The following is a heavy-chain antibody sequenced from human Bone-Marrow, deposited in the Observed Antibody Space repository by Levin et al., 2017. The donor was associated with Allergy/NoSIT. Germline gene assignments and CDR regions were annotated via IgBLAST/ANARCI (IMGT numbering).Heavy chain of an antibody. V-gene: IGHV1-2*06. CDR2: INPNSGGT. CDR3: ARDPPGPEPTPYDGMDV. Sequence: ASVKVSCKASGYTFTGYYMHWVRQAPGQGLEWMGRINPNSGGTNYAQKFQGRVTMTRDTSISTAYMELSRLRSDDTAVYYCARDPPGPEPTPYDGMDVWGQGTTVTVSS. D-gene: IGHD1-14*01. J-gene: IGHJ6*02. CDR1: GYTFTGYY.